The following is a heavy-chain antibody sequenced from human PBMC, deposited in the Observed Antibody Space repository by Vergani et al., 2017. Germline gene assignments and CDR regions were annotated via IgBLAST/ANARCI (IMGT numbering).Heavy chain of an antibody. CDR3: AESIGYYGGATWRGYYFDD. V-gene: IGHV1-46*02. D-gene: IGHD3-3*01. CDR2: LNPTTGHT. Sequence: VQLVQSGAEVRKPGASVTVSCTASGYIFKNYYIHWLRQAPGQAFEWMGILNPTTGHTTSAQKFLGRVDMTRDPSTDTSTPIVQVTLSSLRSEGTAVDYAAESIGYYGGATWRGYYFDDWGQETRVTVSS. J-gene: IGHJ5*02. CDR1: GYIFKNYY.